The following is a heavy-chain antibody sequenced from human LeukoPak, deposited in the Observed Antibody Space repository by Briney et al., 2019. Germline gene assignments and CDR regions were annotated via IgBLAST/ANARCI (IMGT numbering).Heavy chain of an antibody. CDR3: AKGGYTTWFDP. V-gene: IGHV3-23*01. Sequence: GGSLRLSCVASGFTFNNYAMSWVRQAPGKGLEWVSNIRSNGGDTYYTDSVKGRFTISRDNSKNTLYLEMNSLRAEDTAVYYCAKGGYTTWFDPWGQGTLVTVSS. CDR1: GFTFNNYA. CDR2: IRSNGGDT. D-gene: IGHD2-15*01. J-gene: IGHJ5*02.